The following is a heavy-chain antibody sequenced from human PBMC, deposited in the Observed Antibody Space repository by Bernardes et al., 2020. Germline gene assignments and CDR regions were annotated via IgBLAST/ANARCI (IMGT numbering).Heavy chain of an antibody. CDR2: IYYSGST. V-gene: IGHV4-39*01. CDR3: ARHRKSSGTSRWYFDL. J-gene: IGHJ2*01. D-gene: IGHD1-1*01. CDR1: GGSISSSSYY. Sequence: SETLSLTCTVSGGSISSSSYYWGWIRQPPGKGLEWIGSIYYSGSTYYNPSLKSRVTISVDTSKNQFSLKLSSVTAADTAVYYCARHRKSSGTSRWYFDLWGRGTLVTVSS.